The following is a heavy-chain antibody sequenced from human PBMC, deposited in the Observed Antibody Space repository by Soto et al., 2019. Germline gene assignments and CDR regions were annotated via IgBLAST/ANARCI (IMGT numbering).Heavy chain of an antibody. CDR1: GGSVSSGTYY. V-gene: IGHV4-61*01. Sequence: ETLTLTCTVSGGSVSSGTYYWSWFRPPPWKGLEWIGYVYYSGSTNYKPSLKSRVTISIDTSKNQFSLNLNSVTAADTAVYYCARDATQPRDGGYYYYAMDVWGQGGKVTVSS. D-gene: IGHD3-16*01. CDR2: VYYSGST. J-gene: IGHJ6*02. CDR3: ARDATQPRDGGYYYYAMDV.